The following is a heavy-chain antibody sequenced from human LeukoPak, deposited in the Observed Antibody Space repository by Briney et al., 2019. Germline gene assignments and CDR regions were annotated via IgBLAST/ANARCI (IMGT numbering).Heavy chain of an antibody. D-gene: IGHD6-19*01. CDR2: IYYSGST. J-gene: IGHJ4*02. CDR1: GGSISSSSYY. Sequence: SETLSLTCTVSGGSISSSSYYWGWIRQPPGKGLEWIGSIYYSGSTYYKPSLKTRVTISVDTSKNQFSLKLTSVTAADTAVYYCARHASVDGNWPRPLDYWGQGSLVTVSS. V-gene: IGHV4-39*01. CDR3: ARHASVDGNWPRPLDY.